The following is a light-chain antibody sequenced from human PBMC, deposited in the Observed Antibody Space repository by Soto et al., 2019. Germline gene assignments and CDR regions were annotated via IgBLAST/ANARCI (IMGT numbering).Light chain of an antibody. V-gene: IGKV1-39*01. CDR2: AAS. Sequence: DIQMTQSPSSLSASVGDRVTITCRASQSISSYLSWYQQKPGKAPKLLIYAASSLQSGVPSRFSGSGSGTDFTLTISSLQPEDFATYYCQQSYSTLTWTLGQGTKVDIK. J-gene: IGKJ1*01. CDR1: QSISSY. CDR3: QQSYSTLTWT.